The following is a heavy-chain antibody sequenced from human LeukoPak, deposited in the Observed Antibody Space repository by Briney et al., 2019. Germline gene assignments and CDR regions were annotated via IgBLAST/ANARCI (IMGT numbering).Heavy chain of an antibody. V-gene: IGHV3-30*04. Sequence: GGSLRLSCAASGFTLSNYALHWVRQAPGKGLEWVAVISYDGSNKFYADSVRGRFTISRDNSKNTLFLQMNSLRAEDTAVYYCARGGRGYDDNFDYWGQGTLVTVSS. CDR2: ISYDGSNK. CDR1: GFTLSNYA. D-gene: IGHD5-12*01. J-gene: IGHJ4*02. CDR3: ARGGRGYDDNFDY.